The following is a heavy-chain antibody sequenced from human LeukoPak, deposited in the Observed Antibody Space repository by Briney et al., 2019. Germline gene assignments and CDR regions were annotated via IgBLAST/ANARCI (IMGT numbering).Heavy chain of an antibody. J-gene: IGHJ6*03. CDR3: VRDRPMLRGVPYMDV. D-gene: IGHD3-10*01. CDR2: IDTDGGT. Sequence: VGSLRLSCAVSGFAFSRDWMDWVRQTPAKGLLWGSRIDTDGGTSCADSVKGRFTISRDNAKNTLYLQMNSLRVEDTAVYYCVRDRPMLRGVPYMDVWGKGKTVTVCS. V-gene: IGHV3-74*01. CDR1: GFAFSRDW.